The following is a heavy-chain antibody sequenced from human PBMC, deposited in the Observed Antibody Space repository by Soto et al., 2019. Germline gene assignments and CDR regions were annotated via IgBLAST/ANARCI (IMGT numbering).Heavy chain of an antibody. CDR3: ARASTDYDFWSGPGEYYCYYMDV. V-gene: IGHV1-8*01. Sequence: ASVKVSCKASGYTFTSYDINWVRQATGQGLEWMGWMDPNSGNTGYAQKFLGRVTMTRNTSISTAYMELSSLRSEDTAVYYCARASTDYDFWSGPGEYYCYYMDVWGKGTTVTVSS. CDR2: MDPNSGNT. J-gene: IGHJ6*03. CDR1: GYTFTSYD. D-gene: IGHD3-3*01.